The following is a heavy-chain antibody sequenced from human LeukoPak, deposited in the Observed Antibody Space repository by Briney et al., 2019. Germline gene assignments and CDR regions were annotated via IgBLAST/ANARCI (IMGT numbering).Heavy chain of an antibody. D-gene: IGHD3-22*01. CDR3: ARGRPLGTMIVVVITTNNWFDP. CDR2: INHSGST. Sequence: SETLSLTCAVCGGSFSGYYWSWIRQPPGKGLEWLGEINHSGSTNYNPSLKSRVTISVDTYQNQFSLRLSSVTASDTAVYYCARGRPLGTMIVVVITTNNWFDPWGQGTLVTVSS. V-gene: IGHV4-34*01. J-gene: IGHJ5*02. CDR1: GGSFSGYY.